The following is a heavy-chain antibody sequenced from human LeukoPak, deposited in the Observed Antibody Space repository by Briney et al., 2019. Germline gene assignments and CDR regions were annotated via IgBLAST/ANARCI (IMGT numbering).Heavy chain of an antibody. CDR1: GGSISSYY. D-gene: IGHD3-16*02. Sequence: SSETLSLTCTVSGGSISSYYWSWIRQPPGKGLEWIGYIYYSGSTNYNPSLKSRVTISVDTSKNQFSLKLSSVTAADTAVYYCARRTKLGQNYYDYVWGSYRPIGGSAIVVAFDIWGQGTMVTVSS. V-gene: IGHV4-59*12. CDR3: ARRTKLGQNYYDYVWGSYRPIGGSAIVVAFDI. J-gene: IGHJ3*02. CDR2: IYYSGST.